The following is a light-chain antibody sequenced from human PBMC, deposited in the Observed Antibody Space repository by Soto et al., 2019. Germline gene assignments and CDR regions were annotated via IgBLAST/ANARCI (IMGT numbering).Light chain of an antibody. CDR1: SSNIGAGYD. J-gene: IGLJ3*02. Sequence: QAVVTQPPSVSGAPGQRVTISCTESSSNIGAGYDVHWYQQLPGTAPKLLISGNSNRPSGVPDRFSGSKSGTSASLAITGLQAEDEADYYCQSYDSSLSGWVFGGGTKLTVL. V-gene: IGLV1-40*01. CDR2: GNS. CDR3: QSYDSSLSGWV.